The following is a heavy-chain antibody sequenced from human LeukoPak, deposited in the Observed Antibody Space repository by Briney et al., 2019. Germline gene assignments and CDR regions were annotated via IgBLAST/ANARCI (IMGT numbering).Heavy chain of an antibody. CDR3: AKNEVGATNNWFDP. D-gene: IGHD1-26*01. J-gene: IGHJ5*02. V-gene: IGHV3-23*01. CDR1: GFSFTKYA. CDR2: ISGSGGST. Sequence: GGSLRVSCAASGFSFTKYAMDWVRQAPGKGLEWVSAISGSGGSTYYADSVKGRFTISRDNSKNTLYLQMNSLRAEDTAVYYCAKNEVGATNNWFDPWGQGTLVTVSS.